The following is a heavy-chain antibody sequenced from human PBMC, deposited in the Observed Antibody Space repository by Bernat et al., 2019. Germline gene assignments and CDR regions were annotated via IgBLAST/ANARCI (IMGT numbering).Heavy chain of an antibody. Sequence: EVQLVESGGGLVQPGGSLRLSCAASGFTFSTYWMHWVRQAPGKGLVWVSRIYSDGSSTTYADSVKGRFTISRDNAKNTLYLQMNSLRAEDTAVYSCARSGYYDSSGSATSYVFDIWGQGTMVTVSS. CDR3: ARSGYYDSSGSATSYVFDI. CDR2: IYSDGSST. D-gene: IGHD3-22*01. J-gene: IGHJ3*02. V-gene: IGHV3-74*01. CDR1: GFTFSTYW.